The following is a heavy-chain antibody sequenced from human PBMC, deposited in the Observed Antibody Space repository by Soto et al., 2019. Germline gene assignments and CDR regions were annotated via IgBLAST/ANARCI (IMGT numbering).Heavy chain of an antibody. CDR2: ISSSSSTI. J-gene: IGHJ6*02. D-gene: IGHD2-2*01. CDR1: GFTFSSYG. V-gene: IGHV3-48*02. CDR3: ARDHAQPGPYYYYGMDV. Sequence: GGSMRLSCAASGFTFSSYGMNWVRQDPGKGLEWVSYISSSSSTIYYADSVKGRFTISRDNAKNSLYLQMNSLRDEDTAVYYCARDHAQPGPYYYYGMDVWGQGTTVTVSS.